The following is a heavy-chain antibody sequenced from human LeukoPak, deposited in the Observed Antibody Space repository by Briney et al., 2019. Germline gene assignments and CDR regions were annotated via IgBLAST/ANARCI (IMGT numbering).Heavy chain of an antibody. J-gene: IGHJ4*02. CDR2: VYYTGDT. V-gene: IGHV4-59*11. Sequence: SETLSLTCTVSGDSIRSHYWSWIRQPPGKGLQWIGYVYYTGDTNSNPSLKSRVTISVYTSKNQFSLKLSSVTAADTAVYYCANYRAPYYFDYWGQGTLVTVSS. CDR3: ANYRAPYYFDY. CDR1: GDSIRSHY. D-gene: IGHD3-10*01.